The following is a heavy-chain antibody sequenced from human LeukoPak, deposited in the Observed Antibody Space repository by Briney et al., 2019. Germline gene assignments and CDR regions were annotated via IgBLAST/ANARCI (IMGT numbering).Heavy chain of an antibody. CDR3: ARSQYSRSSSDY. J-gene: IGHJ4*02. CDR1: GYTFDDYD. Sequence: GGSLRLSCAASGYTFDDYDMSWVRQAPGNGLEWVSHINSDGSSTSYADSVKGRFTISRDNAKNTLYLQMSSLTSEDTAVYYCARSQYSRSSSDYWGQGILVTVSS. CDR2: INSDGSST. V-gene: IGHV3-74*01. D-gene: IGHD6-6*01.